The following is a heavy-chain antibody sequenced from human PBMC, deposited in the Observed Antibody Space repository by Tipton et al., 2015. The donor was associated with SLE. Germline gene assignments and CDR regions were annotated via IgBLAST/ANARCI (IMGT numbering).Heavy chain of an antibody. Sequence: SLRLSCAASGFTFDDYAMHWVRQTPGKGLEWVSGISWDSNSIAYADSVKGRFTISRDNAKNSLYLEMSSLRTEDTALYYCAKFGDCSSTSCHGTYNYYGLDVWGQGP. CDR2: ISWDSNSI. J-gene: IGHJ6*02. CDR3: AKFGDCSSTSCHGTYNYYGLDV. CDR1: GFTFDDYA. V-gene: IGHV3-9*01. D-gene: IGHD2-2*01.